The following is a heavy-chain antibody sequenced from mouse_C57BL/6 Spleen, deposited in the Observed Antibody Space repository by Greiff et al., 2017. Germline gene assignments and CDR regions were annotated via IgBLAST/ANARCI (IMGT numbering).Heavy chain of an antibody. Sequence: QVQLQQSGAELVKPGASVKISCKASGYAFSSYWMNWVKQRPGKGLEWIGQIYPGDGDTNYNGKFKGKATLTADKSSSTAYMQRSSLTSEDSAVYFCARGEVRSNYYFDYWGQGTTLTVSS. CDR1: GYAFSSYW. V-gene: IGHV1-80*01. CDR3: ARGEVRSNYYFDY. J-gene: IGHJ2*01. CDR2: IYPGDGDT. D-gene: IGHD2-5*01.